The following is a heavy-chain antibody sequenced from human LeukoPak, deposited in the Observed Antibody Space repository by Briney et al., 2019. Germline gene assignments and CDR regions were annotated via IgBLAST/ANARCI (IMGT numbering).Heavy chain of an antibody. D-gene: IGHD2-15*01. CDR1: GDSVSSNSAA. J-gene: IGHJ4*02. Sequence: SQTLSLTCVMSGDSVSSNSAAWNWIRQPPSRGLEWLGRTYYRSKWYNEYAASVKSRITIKPDTSKNQFSLQLNSVTPDDTAVYYCARSHGGYLDYWGQGTLVTVSS. V-gene: IGHV6-1*01. CDR3: ARSHGGYLDY. CDR2: TYYRSKWYN.